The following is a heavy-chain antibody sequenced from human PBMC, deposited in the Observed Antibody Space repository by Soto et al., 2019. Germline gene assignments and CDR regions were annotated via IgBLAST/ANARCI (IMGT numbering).Heavy chain of an antibody. Sequence: QVQLQESGPGLVKPSQTLSLTCTVSGGSISSGGYYWSWIRQHPGKGLEWIGYIYYSGSTYYNPSLKSRVTISVDTSKNQFYLKLSSVTAADTAVYYCARGTTPQYYYYMDVWGKGTTVTVSS. J-gene: IGHJ6*03. CDR1: GGSISSGGYY. D-gene: IGHD1-1*01. CDR2: IYYSGST. V-gene: IGHV4-31*03. CDR3: ARGTTPQYYYYMDV.